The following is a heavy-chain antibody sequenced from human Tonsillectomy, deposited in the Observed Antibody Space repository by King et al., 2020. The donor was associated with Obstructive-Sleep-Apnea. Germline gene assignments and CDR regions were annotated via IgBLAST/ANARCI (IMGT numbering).Heavy chain of an antibody. Sequence: VQLQESGPGLVKPSQTLSLTCTVSGGSISSGGYYWSWIRQHPGKGLEWIGYIYYSGSTYYSPSLKSRVTISVDTSKNQFSLKLSSVTAADTAVYYCARVNGGSYEVGLYFDYWGQGTLVTVSS. J-gene: IGHJ4*02. D-gene: IGHD1-26*01. CDR3: ARVNGGSYEVGLYFDY. CDR1: GGSISSGGYY. CDR2: IYYSGST. V-gene: IGHV4-31*03.